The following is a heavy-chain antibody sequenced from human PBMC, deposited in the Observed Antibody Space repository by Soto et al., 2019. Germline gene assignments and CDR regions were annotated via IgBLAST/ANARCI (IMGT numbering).Heavy chain of an antibody. Sequence: ASVKVSCKASGGTFSSYAISWMRQAPGQGLEWMGGIIPIFGTANYAQKFQGRVTITADESTSTAHMELSSLRSEDTAVYYCARSNGYSSEFDYWGQGTLVTVSS. D-gene: IGHD6-25*01. J-gene: IGHJ4*02. V-gene: IGHV1-69*13. CDR1: GGTFSSYA. CDR3: ARSNGYSSEFDY. CDR2: IIPIFGTA.